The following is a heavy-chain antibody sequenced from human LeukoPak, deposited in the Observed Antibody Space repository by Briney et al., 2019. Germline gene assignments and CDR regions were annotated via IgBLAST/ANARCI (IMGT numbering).Heavy chain of an antibody. V-gene: IGHV4-59*01. J-gene: IGHJ3*02. CDR1: GGSISSYY. CDR2: IYYSGST. Sequence: PSETLSLTCTVSGGSISSYYWSRIRQPPGKGLEWIGYIYYSGSTNYNPSLKSRVTISVDTSKNQFSLKLSSVTAADTAVYYCARFDVYDSSGYLSAFDIWGQGTMVTVTS. CDR3: ARFDVYDSSGYLSAFDI. D-gene: IGHD3-22*01.